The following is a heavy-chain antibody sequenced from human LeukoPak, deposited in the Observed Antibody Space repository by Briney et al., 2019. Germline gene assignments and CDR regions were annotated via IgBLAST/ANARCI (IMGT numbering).Heavy chain of an antibody. CDR1: GFTFSSYA. J-gene: IGHJ5*02. CDR3: ARQGGDLQFDP. D-gene: IGHD2-21*02. CDR2: ISSNGGST. V-gene: IGHV3-64*01. Sequence: SGGSLRLSCAASGFTFSSYAMHWVRQAPGKGLEYVSAISSNGGSTYYANSVKGRFTISRDNSKNTLYLQMGSLRAEDMAVYYCARQGGDLQFDPWGQGTLVTVSS.